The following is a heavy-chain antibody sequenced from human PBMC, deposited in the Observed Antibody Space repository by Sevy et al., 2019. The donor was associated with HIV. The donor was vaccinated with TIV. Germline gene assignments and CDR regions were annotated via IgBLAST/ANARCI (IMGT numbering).Heavy chain of an antibody. J-gene: IGHJ4*02. CDR2: ISSCSSYI. Sequence: GGSLRLSCAASGFTFSTYTMNWVRQAPGKGLEWVSSISSCSSYIYYEDSVKGRFTISSDNAKNSLYLQMNSLSAEDTAVYYCARDGGCSSTSCLLYFDYWGQGTPVTVSS. V-gene: IGHV3-21*01. CDR1: GFTFSTYT. CDR3: ARDGGCSSTSCLLYFDY. D-gene: IGHD2-2*01.